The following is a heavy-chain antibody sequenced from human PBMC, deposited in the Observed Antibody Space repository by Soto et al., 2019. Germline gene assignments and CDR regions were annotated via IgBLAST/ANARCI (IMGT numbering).Heavy chain of an antibody. CDR1: GFTFSSYA. D-gene: IGHD3-22*01. V-gene: IGHV3-23*01. Sequence: GGSLRLSCAASGFTFSSYAMSWVRQAPGKGLEWVSAISGSGVSTYYADSVKGRFTISRDNSKNTLYLQMNSLRAEDTAVYYCAKDELRATNDDRSGYYYSDYWGPGTLVTVYS. CDR3: AKDELRATNDDRSGYYYSDY. CDR2: ISGSGVST. J-gene: IGHJ4*02.